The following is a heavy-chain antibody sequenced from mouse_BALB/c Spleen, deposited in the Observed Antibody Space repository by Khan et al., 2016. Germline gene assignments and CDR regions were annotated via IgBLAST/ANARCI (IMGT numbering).Heavy chain of an antibody. Sequence: QIQLVQSGPELKKPGETVKISCKASGYTFTDYSIHWVKQAPGKGLKWMVWINTATGETTYAADFKGRFAFSLDTSATTAYLQINNLKNEDTATYFCARSIYIFGSNYCYFDVWGAGTTVTVSS. CDR2: INTATGET. CDR1: GYTFTDYS. V-gene: IGHV9-2-1*01. J-gene: IGHJ1*01. D-gene: IGHD1-1*01. CDR3: ARSIYIFGSNYCYFDV.